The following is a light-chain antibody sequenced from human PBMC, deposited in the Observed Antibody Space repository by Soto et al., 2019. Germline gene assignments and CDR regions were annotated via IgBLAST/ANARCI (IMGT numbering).Light chain of an antibody. CDR2: EVS. Sequence: QSALTQPPSASGSPGQSVTISCTGTSSDVGLYNYVSWYQQHPGKAPKLMIYEVSKRPSGVPDRFSGSKSGNTASLTVSGLQAEDEADYYCTSYAGSTVVFGGGTKVTVL. CDR1: SSDVGLYNY. J-gene: IGLJ2*01. CDR3: TSYAGSTVV. V-gene: IGLV2-8*01.